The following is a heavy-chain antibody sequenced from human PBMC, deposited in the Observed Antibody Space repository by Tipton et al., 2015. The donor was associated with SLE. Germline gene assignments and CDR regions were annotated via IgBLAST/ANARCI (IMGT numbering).Heavy chain of an antibody. CDR1: GGSISSYY. Sequence: TLSLTCTVSGGSISSYYWSWVRQPPGKGLEWIGYCYYSGGTNYNPFLQSPVTISVDTSKNQFSLKLSSVTAAGTAVYYCAGGGPVVVVAADAFDIWGQGTMVTVSS. CDR3: AGGGPVVVVAADAFDI. J-gene: IGHJ3*02. V-gene: IGHV4-59*01. D-gene: IGHD2-15*01. CDR2: CYYSGGT.